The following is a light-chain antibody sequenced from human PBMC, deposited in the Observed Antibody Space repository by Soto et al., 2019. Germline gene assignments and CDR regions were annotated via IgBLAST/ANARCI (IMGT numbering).Light chain of an antibody. CDR2: EAS. CDR3: CSNAAGRTYV. CDR1: SSDVGSHNL. J-gene: IGLJ1*01. Sequence: QAVVTQPASVSGSPGQSITISCTGTSSDVGSHNLVSWYQQYPGKAPKLIIFEASKRPSGVSNRFSGSKSGSTASLTISGLQDEDEADYYCCSNAAGRTYVFGTGTKVTVL. V-gene: IGLV2-23*01.